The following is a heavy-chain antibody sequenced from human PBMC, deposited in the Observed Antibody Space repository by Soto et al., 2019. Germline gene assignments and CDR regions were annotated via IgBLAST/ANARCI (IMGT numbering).Heavy chain of an antibody. D-gene: IGHD3-22*01. CDR1: GFTFSSYA. J-gene: IGHJ4*02. CDR2: ISGSGGNT. Sequence: EVQLLESGGGLVQPGGSLRLSCAASGFTFSSYAMSWVRQAPGKGLEWVSGISGSGGNTYYADSVKGRFTISRDNSKNTLYLQMNSLRAEDTAVHYCAKDRFRVTMIVADYWGQGTLVTVSS. CDR3: AKDRFRVTMIVADY. V-gene: IGHV3-23*01.